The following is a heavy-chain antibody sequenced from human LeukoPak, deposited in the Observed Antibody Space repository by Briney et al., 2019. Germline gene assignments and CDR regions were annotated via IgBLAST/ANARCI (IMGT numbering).Heavy chain of an antibody. Sequence: GGSLRLSCAASGFTFSSYAMSWVRQAPGKGLEWVSAISGSGGSTYYADSVKGRFTISRDNSKNALYLQMNSLRAEDTAVYYCAKGTNRGDSSGPYYFDYWGQGTLVTVSS. V-gene: IGHV3-23*01. D-gene: IGHD3-22*01. CDR3: AKGTNRGDSSGPYYFDY. J-gene: IGHJ4*02. CDR1: GFTFSSYA. CDR2: ISGSGGST.